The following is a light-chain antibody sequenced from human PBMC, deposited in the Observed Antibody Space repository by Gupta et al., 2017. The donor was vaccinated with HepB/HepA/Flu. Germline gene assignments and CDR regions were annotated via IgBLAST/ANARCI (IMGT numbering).Light chain of an antibody. CDR3: QQDGGSPRT. V-gene: IGKV3-20*01. CDR1: QSISNNY. CDR2: GAS. J-gene: IGKJ1*01. Sequence: EIVLTQSPGTLSLSPGERATLSCRASQSISNNYLAWYQQKPGQAPRLLIYGASSRATGIPDRFSGSGSGTDFTLTISRLDPEDFAVYYCQQDGGSPRTFGQGTKVEIK.